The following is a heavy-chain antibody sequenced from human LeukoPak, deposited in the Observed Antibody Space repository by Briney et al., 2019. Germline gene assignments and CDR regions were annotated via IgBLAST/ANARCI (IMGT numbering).Heavy chain of an antibody. CDR1: GYTFTSYG. CDR2: ISAYNGNT. J-gene: IGHJ4*02. D-gene: IGHD6-19*01. CDR3: AREYKGSGDY. V-gene: IGHV1-18*01. Sequence: ASVKVSCKASGYTFTSYGISWVRQAPGQGREWMGWISAYNGNTNYAQKLQGRVTITTDTSTSTAYMALRCLSSYDTAVYYCAREYKGSGDYWGQGTLVTVSS.